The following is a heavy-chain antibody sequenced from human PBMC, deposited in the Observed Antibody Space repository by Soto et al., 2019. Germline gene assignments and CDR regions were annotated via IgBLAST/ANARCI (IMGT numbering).Heavy chain of an antibody. CDR2: SYYSGST. J-gene: IGHJ5*02. V-gene: IGHV4-39*01. Sequence: PSETLSLTCTVSGGSISSSSHYWGWIRQPPGKGLEWIGSSYYSGSTYYNPSLKSRVTISVDTSKNQFSLKLSSVTAADTAVYYCARSRPPYSSSPPGWFDTWGQGTLVTVSS. D-gene: IGHD6-13*01. CDR3: ARSRPPYSSSPPGWFDT. CDR1: GGSISSSSHY.